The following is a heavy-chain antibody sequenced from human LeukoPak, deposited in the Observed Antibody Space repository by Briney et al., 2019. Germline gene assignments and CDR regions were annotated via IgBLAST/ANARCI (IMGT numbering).Heavy chain of an antibody. CDR3: ARDVGITVTDSFDP. J-gene: IGHJ5*02. CDR1: GYSSTNYG. Sequence: ASVKVSCKASGYSSTNYGISWVRQAPGQGLEWMGWIHIYRGNTNYAQKFQGRVTMTTDTSTSTVYMEVRGLRSDVAAMYYCARDVGITVTDSFDPWGQGTLVTVSS. CDR2: IHIYRGNT. V-gene: IGHV1-18*01. D-gene: IGHD4-11*01.